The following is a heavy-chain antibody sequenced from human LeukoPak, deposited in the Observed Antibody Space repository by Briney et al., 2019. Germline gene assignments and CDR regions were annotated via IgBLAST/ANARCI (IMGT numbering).Heavy chain of an antibody. J-gene: IGHJ4*02. CDR3: ARFALKTPPTD. Sequence: PGGSLRLSCAASGFTFSSYGMHWVRQAPGKGLEWVAVISYDGSNKYYADSVKGRFTISRDNAKNSLFLQMNSLRAEDTAVCYCARFALKTPPTDWGQGTLVTVSS. V-gene: IGHV3-30*03. CDR2: ISYDGSNK. CDR1: GFTFSSYG.